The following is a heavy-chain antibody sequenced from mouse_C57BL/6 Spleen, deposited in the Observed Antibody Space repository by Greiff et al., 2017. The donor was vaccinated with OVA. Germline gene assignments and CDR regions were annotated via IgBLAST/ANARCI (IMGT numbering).Heavy chain of an antibody. V-gene: IGHV1-69*01. CDR3: ARKGNWDEGAWFAY. J-gene: IGHJ3*01. CDR1: GYTFTSYW. D-gene: IGHD4-1*01. Sequence: QVQLQQSGAELVMPGASVKLSCKASGYTFTSYWMHWVKQRPGQGLEWIGEIDPSDSYTNYNQKFKGKSTLTVDKSSSTAYMQLSSLTSEDSAVYYCARKGNWDEGAWFAYWGQGTLVTVSA. CDR2: IDPSDSYT.